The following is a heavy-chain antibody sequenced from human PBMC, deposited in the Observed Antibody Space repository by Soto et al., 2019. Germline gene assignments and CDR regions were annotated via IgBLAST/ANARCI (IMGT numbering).Heavy chain of an antibody. J-gene: IGHJ4*02. D-gene: IGHD5-18*01. CDR1: GYTFTGYY. CDR2: INPNSGGT. Sequence: GASVKVSCKASGYTFTGYYMHWVRQAPGQGLEWMGWINPNSGGTNYAQKFQGRVTMTRDTSISTAYMELSSLRSDDTAVYYCGLGYSYGSGVDYWGQRTLVTVSS. V-gene: IGHV1-2*02. CDR3: GLGYSYGSGVDY.